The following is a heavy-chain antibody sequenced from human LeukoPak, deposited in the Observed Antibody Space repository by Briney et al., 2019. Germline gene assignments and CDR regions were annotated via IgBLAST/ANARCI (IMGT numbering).Heavy chain of an antibody. J-gene: IGHJ4*02. Sequence: GGSLRLSCAASGFTFSSYSMNWVRQAPGKGLEWVSYISSSSSTIYYADSVKGRFTISRDNAKNSLYLQMNSLRAEDTAVYYCARDWYYYDSSGYSWGQGTLVTVSS. D-gene: IGHD3-22*01. CDR2: ISSSSSTI. V-gene: IGHV3-48*04. CDR1: GFTFSSYS. CDR3: ARDWYYYDSSGYS.